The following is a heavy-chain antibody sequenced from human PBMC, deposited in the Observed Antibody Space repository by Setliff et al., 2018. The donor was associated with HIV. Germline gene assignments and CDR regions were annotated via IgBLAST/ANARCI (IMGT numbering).Heavy chain of an antibody. Sequence: SVKVSCKASGGTFSSYAISWVRQAPGQGLEWMGGIIPILGIANYAQKFLDRVTMTIDTATSRAYMELRSLRSEDTAVYFCARERRVDIAVVPAAKGTFDYWGQGTLVTVSS. CDR1: GGTFSSYA. CDR2: IIPILGIA. J-gene: IGHJ4*02. V-gene: IGHV1-69*10. CDR3: ARERRVDIAVVPAAKGTFDY. D-gene: IGHD2-2*01.